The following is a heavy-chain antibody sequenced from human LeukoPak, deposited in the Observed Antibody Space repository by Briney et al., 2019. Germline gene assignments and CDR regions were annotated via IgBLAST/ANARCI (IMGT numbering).Heavy chain of an antibody. CDR1: GFAFTNFA. CDR2: LSGSGNAT. CDR3: ASSSLYGGNSGDYYYYYMDV. J-gene: IGHJ6*03. V-gene: IGHV3-23*01. Sequence: GGSLRLSCAASGFAFTNFAMSWVRQAPGKGLEWVSALSGSGNATYYADFVRGRFTISRDNSKNILYLQMNSLRAEDTAVYYCASSSLYGGNSGDYYYYYMDVWGKGTTVTVSS. D-gene: IGHD4-23*01.